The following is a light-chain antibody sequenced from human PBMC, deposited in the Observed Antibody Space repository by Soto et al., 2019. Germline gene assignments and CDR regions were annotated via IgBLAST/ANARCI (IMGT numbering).Light chain of an antibody. CDR1: QTITTS. Sequence: DIQMTQSPSTLSASVGDGVTITCRASQTITTSLAWYQQKPGKAPKLLIYKASSLESGVPSRFSGSGSGTEFTLTISRLEPEDFAVYYCQQYGRSPTFGQGTKVEIK. CDR3: QQYGRSPT. CDR2: KAS. J-gene: IGKJ1*01. V-gene: IGKV1-5*03.